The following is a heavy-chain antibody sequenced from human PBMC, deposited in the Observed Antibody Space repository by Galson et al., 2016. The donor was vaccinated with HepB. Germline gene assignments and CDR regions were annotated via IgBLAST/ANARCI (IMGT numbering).Heavy chain of an antibody. D-gene: IGHD2-2*03. CDR1: AFTVYNNF. J-gene: IGHJ4*02. V-gene: IGHV3-66*01. CDR2: IYSSGGT. CDR3: ARVGSGYDY. Sequence: SLRLSCAASAFTVYNNFMYWVRQAPGKGLEWVSFIYSSGGTYYADSVKGRFTISRDNSKNMLYLRMDSLRAEDMAVYYCARVGSGYDYWGQGTLVTVSS.